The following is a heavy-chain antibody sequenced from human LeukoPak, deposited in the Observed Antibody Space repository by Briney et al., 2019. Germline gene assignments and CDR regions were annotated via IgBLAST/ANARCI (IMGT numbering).Heavy chain of an antibody. J-gene: IGHJ3*01. V-gene: IGHV4-61*02. Sequence: PSETVSLTCTVSGASISSGSYYWSWIRQPAGKGLEWIGRIYTSGNTNYNPSLKSRVTISVDTSKNQLSLKLSSVTAADTAVDYSAGNSCACIYRPFWGQGTIDTVSS. CDR3: AGNSCACIYRPF. CDR2: IYTSGNT. D-gene: IGHD2-15*01. CDR1: GASISSGSYY.